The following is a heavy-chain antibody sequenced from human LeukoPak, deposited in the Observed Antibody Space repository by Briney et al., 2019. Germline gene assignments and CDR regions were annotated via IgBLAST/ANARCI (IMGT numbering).Heavy chain of an antibody. J-gene: IGHJ4*02. CDR1: GFTFSSYA. CDR3: AKQRTSKGVARSYFDY. D-gene: IGHD1-1*01. CDR2: ISGSGGST. V-gene: IGHV3-23*01. Sequence: GGSLRLSCAASGFTFSSYAMSWVRQAPGKGLEGVSAISGSGGSTYYADSVKGRFTISRDNSKNTLYLQMNSLRAEDTAVYYCAKQRTSKGVARSYFDYWGQGTLVTVSS.